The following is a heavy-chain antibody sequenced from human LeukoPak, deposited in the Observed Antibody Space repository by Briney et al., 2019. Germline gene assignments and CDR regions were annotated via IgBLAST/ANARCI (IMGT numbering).Heavy chain of an antibody. Sequence: GGSLRLSCAASGFTVSRNYMNWVRQAPGKGLEWVSVIYSGGSTYYSDSVKGRFTITRDNSKNTVYLQMNSLRAEDTAVYYCARDSETETGWYYYGMDVWGQGTTVTVSS. CDR2: IYSGGST. J-gene: IGHJ6*02. D-gene: IGHD1-1*01. CDR3: ARDSETETGWYYYGMDV. CDR1: GFTVSRNY. V-gene: IGHV3-53*01.